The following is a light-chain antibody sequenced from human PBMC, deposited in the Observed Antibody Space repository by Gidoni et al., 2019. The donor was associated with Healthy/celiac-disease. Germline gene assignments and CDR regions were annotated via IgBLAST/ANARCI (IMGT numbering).Light chain of an antibody. CDR1: QSISSY. V-gene: IGKV1-39*01. CDR3: QQSYRTPPT. Sequence: DIQMTQSTTSLSASLGDRVTITCRASQSISSYLNWYQQKPGKAPKLLIYAASSLQSGVPSRFSGSGSGTDFTLNISRLQAEDFATYYCQQSYRTPPTFGGGTKVEIK. CDR2: AAS. J-gene: IGKJ4*01.